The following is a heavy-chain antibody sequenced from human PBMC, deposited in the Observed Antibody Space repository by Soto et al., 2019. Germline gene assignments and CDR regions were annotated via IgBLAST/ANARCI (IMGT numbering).Heavy chain of an antibody. CDR2: ISGDATSK. J-gene: IGHJ1*01. V-gene: IGHV3-30-3*01. Sequence: QVQLVESGGDLVQPGRSLRLSCAASGLTFSTSIMHWVRQTPGKGLEWIAVISGDATSKIYTDSLKGRFTISRDNSKNTLYLEMNSLTAEDTGVYYCAREEDSSGHAATFQHWGQGTLVTVST. CDR1: GLTFSTSI. CDR3: AREEDSSGHAATFQH. D-gene: IGHD3-22*01.